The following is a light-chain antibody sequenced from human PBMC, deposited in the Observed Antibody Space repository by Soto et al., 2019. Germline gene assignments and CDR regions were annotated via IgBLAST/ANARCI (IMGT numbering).Light chain of an antibody. J-gene: IGLJ3*02. CDR2: DVG. CDR1: SSDVGGYNY. CDR3: SSYTSRSTLV. V-gene: IGLV2-14*03. Sequence: QSALTQPASVSGSPGQSVTISCTGTSSDVGGYNYVSWYQHHPGKAPKLMIFDVGNRPSGVSNRFSGSKSGNTASLTISGLQPEGEADYYCSSYTSRSTLVFGGGTKLTVL.